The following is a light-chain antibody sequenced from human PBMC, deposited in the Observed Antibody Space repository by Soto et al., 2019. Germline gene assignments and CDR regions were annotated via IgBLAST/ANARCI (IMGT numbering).Light chain of an antibody. CDR3: SSYTSSKTYV. CDR2: EVS. V-gene: IGLV2-14*01. Sequence: QSALTQPASVSGSPGQSITISCTGTSSDVGGYHSVSWFQQHPVKAPKLMIYEVSNRPSGVSNRFSGSKSGNTASLTISGLQPEDEADYYCSSYTSSKTYVFGTGTKLTVL. J-gene: IGLJ1*01. CDR1: SSDVGGYHS.